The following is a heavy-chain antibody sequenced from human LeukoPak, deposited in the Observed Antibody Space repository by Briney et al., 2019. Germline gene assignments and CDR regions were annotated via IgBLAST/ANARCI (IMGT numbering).Heavy chain of an antibody. D-gene: IGHD3-3*01. CDR2: ISSSSSYI. V-gene: IGHV3-21*04. CDR1: GFTVSSNY. Sequence: GGSLRLSCAASGFTVSSNYMSWVRQAPGKGLEWVSSISSSSSYIYYADSVKGRFTISRDNAKNSLYLQMNSLRAEDTAKYFCARDRWTTPIGGGSFPSWGQGTQVTVSS. CDR3: ARDRWTTPIGGGSFPS. J-gene: IGHJ5*02.